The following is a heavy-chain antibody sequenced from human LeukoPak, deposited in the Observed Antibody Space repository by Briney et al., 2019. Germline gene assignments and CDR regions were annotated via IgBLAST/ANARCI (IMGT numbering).Heavy chain of an antibody. CDR2: ISWNSGSI. V-gene: IGHV3-9*01. CDR3: AKDKAAYSSGLSSFDY. CDR1: GFTFDDYA. Sequence: GRSLRLSCAASGFTFDDYAMHWVRQAPGKGLEWVSGISWNSGSIGYADSVKGRFTISRDNAKNSLYLQMNSLRAEDTALYYCAKDKAAYSSGLSSFDYWGQGTLVTVSS. D-gene: IGHD6-19*01. J-gene: IGHJ4*02.